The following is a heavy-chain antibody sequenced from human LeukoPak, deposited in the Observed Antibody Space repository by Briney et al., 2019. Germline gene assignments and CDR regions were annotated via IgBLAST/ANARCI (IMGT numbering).Heavy chain of an antibody. CDR1: GGSISSYY. CDR2: IYYSGST. D-gene: IGHD4-17*01. V-gene: IGHV4-59*08. Sequence: SETLSLTCTVSGGSISSYYWSWIRQPPGKGLEWIGYIYYSGSTNYNPSLKSRVTISVDTSKNQFSLKLSSVPAADTAVYYCARVLAVTSAFDIWGQGTMVTVSS. J-gene: IGHJ3*02. CDR3: ARVLAVTSAFDI.